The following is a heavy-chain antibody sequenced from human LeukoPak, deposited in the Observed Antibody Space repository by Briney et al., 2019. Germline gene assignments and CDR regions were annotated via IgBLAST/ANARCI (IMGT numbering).Heavy chain of an antibody. CDR1: GFTFRSYW. J-gene: IGHJ4*02. D-gene: IGHD1-26*01. CDR2: IGRDGRET. CDR3: ARQYSGSLLFFDY. V-gene: IGHV3-7*01. Sequence: GGSLRLSCAASGFTFRSYWMSWVRQAPGKGLEWVANIGRDGRETKYVDSVKGRFSISRDNTKNSLYLQINSLRAEDTAVYYCARQYSGSLLFFDYWGQGILVTVSS.